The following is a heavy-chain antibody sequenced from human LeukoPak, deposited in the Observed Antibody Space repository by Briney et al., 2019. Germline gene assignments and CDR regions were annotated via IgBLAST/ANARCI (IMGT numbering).Heavy chain of an antibody. V-gene: IGHV1-18*01. J-gene: IGHJ4*02. CDR2: ISPYHTNT. CDR1: GYTFSTYG. Sequence: ASVKVSCKASGYTFSTYGFNWVRQAPGQGLEWMGSISPYHTNTNYAQNLQGRVTMTTDTSTTTAYMELRSLTSDDTAVYYCARAGGSWAPDYWGQGTLVTVSS. D-gene: IGHD6-13*01. CDR3: ARAGGSWAPDY.